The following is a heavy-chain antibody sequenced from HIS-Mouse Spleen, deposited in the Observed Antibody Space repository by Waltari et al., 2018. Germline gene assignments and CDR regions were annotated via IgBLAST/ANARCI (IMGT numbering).Heavy chain of an antibody. Sequence: EVQLVESGGGLVQPGGSLSLSCAASGFTFSSFWMSWVRQAPGKGVEGVANIKQDGSEKYYVDSVKGRFTISRDNAKNSLYLQMNSLRAEDTAVYYCAREIKVSDYWGQGTLVTVSS. CDR2: IKQDGSEK. CDR1: GFTFSSFW. V-gene: IGHV3-7*01. J-gene: IGHJ4*02. CDR3: AREIKVSDY. D-gene: IGHD3-16*01.